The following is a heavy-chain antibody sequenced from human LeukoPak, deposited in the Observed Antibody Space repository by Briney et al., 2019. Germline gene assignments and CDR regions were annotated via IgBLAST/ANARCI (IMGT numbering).Heavy chain of an antibody. CDR1: GFTFSSYA. CDR2: VSGTGT. V-gene: IGHV3-23*01. J-gene: IGHJ4*02. D-gene: IGHD5-12*01. CDR3: AKDRVGGYRVFDD. Sequence: PGGSLRLSCVAPGFTFSSYAMNWVRQAPGKGLEWVSVVSGTGTYYADSVKGRFTISRDNSKNMLYLQMDSLRVEDTARYYCAKDRVGGYRVFDDWGQGTLVTVSP.